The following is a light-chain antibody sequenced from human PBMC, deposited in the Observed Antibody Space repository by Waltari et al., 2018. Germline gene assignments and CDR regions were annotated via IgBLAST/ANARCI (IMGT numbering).Light chain of an antibody. CDR2: GTS. Sequence: IVLTQSPDTLSLSPGARATLSCRSSQSVSSIYLAWLQQKPGQAPSLGMYGTSSRATGFPDRFSGSGSGTDFSVTISRLEPEDFAMYYCQQYDGSVLTFGGGTKVEL. CDR3: QQYDGSVLT. J-gene: IGKJ4*01. V-gene: IGKV3-20*01. CDR1: QSVSSIY.